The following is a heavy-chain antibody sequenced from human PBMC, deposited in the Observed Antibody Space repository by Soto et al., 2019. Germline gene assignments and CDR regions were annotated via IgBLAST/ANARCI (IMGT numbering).Heavy chain of an antibody. CDR1: GFTFINYA. CDR2: ISGGGDAT. Sequence: VQLLESGGGLVQPGGSLRLSCAGSGFTFINYAMNWVRQAPGKGLEWVSSISGGGDATFFADSVRGRFTIFRDNSKNTVTLQMNSLGVDDTAVYYCARKILGSTSRPNYWYFDLWGRGTLVTVSS. V-gene: IGHV3-23*01. J-gene: IGHJ2*01. CDR3: ARKILGSTSRPNYWYFDL. D-gene: IGHD2-2*01.